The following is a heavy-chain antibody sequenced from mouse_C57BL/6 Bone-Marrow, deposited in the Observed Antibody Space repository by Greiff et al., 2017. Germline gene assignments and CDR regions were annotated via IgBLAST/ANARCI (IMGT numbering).Heavy chain of an antibody. Sequence: EVKLMESGGGLVQPGGSLKLSCAASGFTFSDYGMAWVRQAPRKGPEWVAFISNLAYSIYYADTVTGRFTISRGNAKNTLYLEMSSLRSEDTAMYYCARGYYAMDYWGQGTSVTVSS. CDR3: ARGYYAMDY. CDR1: GFTFSDYG. V-gene: IGHV5-15*01. CDR2: ISNLAYSI. J-gene: IGHJ4*01.